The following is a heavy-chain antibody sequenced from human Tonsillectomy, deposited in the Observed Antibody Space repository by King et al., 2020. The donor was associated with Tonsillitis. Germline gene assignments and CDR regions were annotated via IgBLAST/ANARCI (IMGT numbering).Heavy chain of an antibody. Sequence: VQLVESGGGLVQPGGSLRLSCAASGFTVSSNHMNWVRQAPGKGLEWSSVIYSGDSTYYADSVKGRFTISRDNTKNTLYLQMNSLRAEDTAVYYCARDGTHCRRDSCYQFLDSFYIWGQGTMVTVSS. V-gene: IGHV3-66*01. CDR2: IYSGDST. J-gene: IGHJ3*02. D-gene: IGHD2-15*01. CDR1: GFTVSSNH. CDR3: ARDGTHCRRDSCYQFLDSFYI.